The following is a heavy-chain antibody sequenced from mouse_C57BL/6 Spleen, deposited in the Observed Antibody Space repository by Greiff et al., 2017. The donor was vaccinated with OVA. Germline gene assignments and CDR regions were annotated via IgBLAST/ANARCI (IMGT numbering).Heavy chain of an antibody. V-gene: IGHV1-26*01. CDR3: ARGGDSSGLGYFDY. J-gene: IGHJ2*01. CDR2: INPNNGGT. CDR1: GYTFTDYY. D-gene: IGHD3-2*02. Sequence: EVQLQQSGPELVKPGASVKISCKASGYTFTDYYMNWVKQSHGKSLEWIGDINPNNGGTSYNQKFKGKATLTVDKSSSTAYMELRSLTSEDSAVYYCARGGDSSGLGYFDYWGQGTTLTVSS.